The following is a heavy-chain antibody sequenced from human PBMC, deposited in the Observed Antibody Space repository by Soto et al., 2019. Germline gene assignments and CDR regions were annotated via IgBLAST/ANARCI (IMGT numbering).Heavy chain of an antibody. D-gene: IGHD3-10*01. J-gene: IGHJ4*02. Sequence: PGGSLRLSCAASGFTFSSYAMSWVRQSPGKGLEWVSAISESGGSTYFADSVKGRFTISRDYSTNTLYLQINSLRSEDTAVYFFVKEGYGGGSYNKENYFDYWGQGALVTVSS. V-gene: IGHV3-23*01. CDR3: VKEGYGGGSYNKENYFDY. CDR2: ISESGGST. CDR1: GFTFSSYA.